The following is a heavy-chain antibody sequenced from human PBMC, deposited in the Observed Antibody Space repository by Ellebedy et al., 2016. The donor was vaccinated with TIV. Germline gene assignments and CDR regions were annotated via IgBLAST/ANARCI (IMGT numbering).Heavy chain of an antibody. CDR2: ISGYSGNT. J-gene: IGHJ5*01. V-gene: IGHV1-18*04. CDR1: GFTFTRYG. Sequence: AASVKVSCKASGFTFTRYGISWVRQAPGQGLEWMGWISGYSGNTDYAQKFQGRVTMTTDTGTNTGYMELTSLTSDDTAVYYCARGSGPNWLDPWGQGTLVTVSS. D-gene: IGHD6-19*01. CDR3: ARGSGPNWLDP.